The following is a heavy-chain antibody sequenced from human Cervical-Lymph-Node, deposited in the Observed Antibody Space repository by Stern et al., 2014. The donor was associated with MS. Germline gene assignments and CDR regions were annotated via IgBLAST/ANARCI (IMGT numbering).Heavy chain of an antibody. CDR2: IKEDGSEK. CDR3: RGVAASGTDFDY. D-gene: IGHD6-13*01. CDR1: GFTFNNFW. J-gene: IGHJ4*02. V-gene: IGHV3-7*01. Sequence: EVQLVQSGGGLVQPGGSLRLSCAASGFTFNNFWMNWIRQAPGKGLEWVANIKEDGSEKNYVDSVKGRFTISRDNAKNSVYLQMNSLRSEDTAVYYCRGVAASGTDFDYWGQGALVTVSS.